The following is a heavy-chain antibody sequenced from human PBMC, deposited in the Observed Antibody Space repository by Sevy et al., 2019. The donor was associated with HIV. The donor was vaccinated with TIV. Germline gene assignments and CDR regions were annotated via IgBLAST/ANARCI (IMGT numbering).Heavy chain of an antibody. V-gene: IGHV3-7*01. J-gene: IGHJ4*02. CDR1: GFSFNRYW. CDR3: VRAIAKPDSF. CDR2: INQDASVT. D-gene: IGHD5-18*01. Sequence: GGSLRLSCVASGFSFNRYWMLWVRQAPGKGLEWVANINQDASVTYYADSVKGRFTISRDNARNLVSLQMNILRVEDTALYYGVRAIAKPDSFWGQGTLVTVSS.